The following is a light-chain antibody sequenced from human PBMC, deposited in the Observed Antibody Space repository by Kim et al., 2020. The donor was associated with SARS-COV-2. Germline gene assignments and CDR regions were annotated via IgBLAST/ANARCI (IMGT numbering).Light chain of an antibody. V-gene: IGLV3-1*01. CDR2: RDN. J-gene: IGLJ1*01. CDR3: QAWDSSTFYV. CDR1: KLGDKY. Sequence: SPGKTVSITCSGDKLGDKYVSWYQQRPGQSPALVIYRDNKRPSGIPERFSGSNSGNTATLTISGTHAMDEADYYCQAWDSSTFYVFGTGTKVTVL.